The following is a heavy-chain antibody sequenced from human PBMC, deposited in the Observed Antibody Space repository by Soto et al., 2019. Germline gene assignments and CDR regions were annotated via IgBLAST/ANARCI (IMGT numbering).Heavy chain of an antibody. CDR2: ISPSGTT. J-gene: IGHJ4*02. V-gene: IGHV4-34*01. CDR1: GGSFSNNY. Sequence: PSETLSLTCXVYGGSFSNNYWTWFRQPPGKGLEWIGEISPSGTTKYIPSLKSRGTISVDTSRKQFFLKVTSVSAADTAVYYCATSLWFGTQPEIWGPGTLVTVSS. CDR3: ATSLWFGTQPEI. D-gene: IGHD3-10*01.